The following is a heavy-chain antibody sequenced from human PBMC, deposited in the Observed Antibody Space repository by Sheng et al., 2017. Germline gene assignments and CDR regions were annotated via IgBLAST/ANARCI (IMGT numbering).Heavy chain of an antibody. CDR3: ARSTQKNYGDYNYYYYYMDV. J-gene: IGHJ6*03. CDR2: IIPILGIA. Sequence: QVQLVQSGAEVKKPGSSVKVSCKASGGTFSSYAISWVRQAPGQGLEWMGGIIPILGIANYAQKFQGRVTITADKSTSTAYMELSSLRSEDTAVYYCARSTQKNYGDYNYYYYYMDVWAKDHGHRLL. D-gene: IGHD4-17*01. V-gene: IGHV1-69*04. CDR1: GGTFSSYA.